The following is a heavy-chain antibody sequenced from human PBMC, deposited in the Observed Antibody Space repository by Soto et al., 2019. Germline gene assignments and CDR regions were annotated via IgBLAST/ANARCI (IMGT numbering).Heavy chain of an antibody. CDR1: GASIRSFF. D-gene: IGHD1-26*01. CDR3: ARPSGSYSYYYGMDV. CDR2: IYYSVST. Sequence: QVHLQESGPGLVKPSETLSLTCTVSGASIRSFFWTWIRQPPGRGLEWIGNIYYSVSTNYNPSLKNRVTMSVDTSKNQFSLMLTSVTAADTAVCYCARPSGSYSYYYGMDVWGQGTTVTVSS. J-gene: IGHJ6*02. V-gene: IGHV4-59*01.